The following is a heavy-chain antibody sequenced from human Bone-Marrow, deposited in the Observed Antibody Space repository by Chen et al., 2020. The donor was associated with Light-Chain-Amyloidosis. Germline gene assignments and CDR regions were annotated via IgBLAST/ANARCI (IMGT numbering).Heavy chain of an antibody. Sequence: QVQLVESGGGLVKPGGSLRLSCSASGFTFNDHYMAWIRQPPGKSPEWISYISDTAAVTYYKRSVRDRFTISRDNGMNSLYLHMYDLRLEDTGVYFCARGPHWSSVLFDCWGQGVLVTVSS. CDR2: ISDTAAVT. J-gene: IGHJ4*02. CDR3: ARGPHWSSVLFDC. CDR1: GFTFNDHY. V-gene: IGHV3-11*01. D-gene: IGHD6-25*01.